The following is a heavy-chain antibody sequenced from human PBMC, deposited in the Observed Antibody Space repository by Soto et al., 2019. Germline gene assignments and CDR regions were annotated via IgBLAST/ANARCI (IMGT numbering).Heavy chain of an antibody. CDR2: IYFRGTT. D-gene: IGHD3-22*01. V-gene: IGHV4-59*01. CDR3: ARMNYYDTSGYPFDY. J-gene: IGHJ4*02. CDR1: GGSISSYY. Sequence: SETLSLTCPVTGGSISSYYWSWIRHPPGTGLEWIGYIYFRGTTNYNPSLKSRVTMSADTSKNQFSLKLNSVTAADTAVYYCARMNYYDTSGYPFDYWGQGMMVTVS.